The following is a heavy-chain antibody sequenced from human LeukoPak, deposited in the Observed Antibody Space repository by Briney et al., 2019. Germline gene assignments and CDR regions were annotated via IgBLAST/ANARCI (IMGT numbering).Heavy chain of an antibody. J-gene: IGHJ4*02. D-gene: IGHD2-8*01. CDR2: ISGSGGST. CDR3: AKGGRRSPVKWGTNFDY. Sequence: PGGSLRLSCAASGFTFSSYAMSWVRQAPGKGLEWVSAISGSGGSTYYADSVKGRFTISRDNSKNTLYLQMNSLRAEDTAVYYCAKGGRRSPVKWGTNFDYWGQGTLVTVSS. CDR1: GFTFSSYA. V-gene: IGHV3-23*01.